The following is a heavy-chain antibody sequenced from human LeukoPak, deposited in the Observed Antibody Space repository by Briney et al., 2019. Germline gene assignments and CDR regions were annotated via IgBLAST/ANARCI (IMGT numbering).Heavy chain of an antibody. D-gene: IGHD3-3*01. CDR2: IYSGGST. J-gene: IGHJ5*02. Sequence: PGGSLRLSCAASGFTVSSNYMSWVRQAPGKGLEWVSVIYSGGSTYYADSVKGRFTISRDNSKNTLYLQMNSLRAEDTAVYYCARDARYYDFWSGGFDPWGQGTLVTVSS. CDR3: ARDARYYDFWSGGFDP. CDR1: GFTVSSNY. V-gene: IGHV3-66*02.